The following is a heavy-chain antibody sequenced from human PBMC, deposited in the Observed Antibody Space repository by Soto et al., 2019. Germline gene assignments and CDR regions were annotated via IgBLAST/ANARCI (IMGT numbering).Heavy chain of an antibody. CDR3: ARHPANAVGELSGAFVI. CDR1: GYSFTSYW. Sequence: PGESLKISCKGSGYSFTSYWIGWVRQMPGNGLECLGIIYPGDSDTSYSPSFQGQVTISADKSISTAYLQWSSLKASDTAMYYCARHPANAVGELSGAFVIRGQGTMVTVSS. J-gene: IGHJ3*02. D-gene: IGHD3-10*01. CDR2: IYPGDSDT. V-gene: IGHV5-51*01.